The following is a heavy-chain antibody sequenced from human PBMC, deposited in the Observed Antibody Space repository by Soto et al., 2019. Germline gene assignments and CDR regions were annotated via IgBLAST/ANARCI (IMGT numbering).Heavy chain of an antibody. J-gene: IGHJ6*02. CDR3: AANSNYVVGATNNYYYYYGMDV. Sequence: GESLKISCKGSGYSFTSYWISWVRQMPGKGLEWMGRVDPSDSYTNYSPSFQGHVTISADKSISTAYLQWSSLKASDPAMYYYAANSNYVVGATNNYYYYYGMDVWGQGTTVTVSS. D-gene: IGHD4-4*01. V-gene: IGHV5-10-1*01. CDR1: GYSFTSYW. CDR2: VDPSDSYT.